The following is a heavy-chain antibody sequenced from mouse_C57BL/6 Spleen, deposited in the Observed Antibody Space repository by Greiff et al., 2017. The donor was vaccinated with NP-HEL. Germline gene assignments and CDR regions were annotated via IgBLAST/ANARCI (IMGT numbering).Heavy chain of an antibody. D-gene: IGHD2-1*01. CDR3: ARGSLYYGTSMDY. J-gene: IGHJ4*01. CDR2: INPSTGGT. CDR1: GYSFTGYY. Sequence: VQLQQSGPELVKPGASVKISCKASGYSFTGYYMNWVKQSPEKSLEWIGEINPSTGGTTYNQKFKAKATLTVDKSSSTAYMQLKSLTSEDSAVYYCARGSLYYGTSMDYWGQGTSVTVSS. V-gene: IGHV1-42*01.